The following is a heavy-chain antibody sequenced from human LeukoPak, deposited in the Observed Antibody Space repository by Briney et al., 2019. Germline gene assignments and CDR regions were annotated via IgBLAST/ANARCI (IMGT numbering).Heavy chain of an antibody. J-gene: IGHJ6*03. Sequence: PSETLSLTCAVSDASISSDTYSWSWIRQPPGKGLEWIGYIYYSGRTVYNPSFRSRLTISLEMSKNQFSLRLSPVTAADTAVYYCARETSQKGAHYMDVWGKGTTVTISS. CDR2: IYYSGRT. V-gene: IGHV4-30-4*07. D-gene: IGHD3-16*01. CDR3: ARETSQKGAHYMDV. CDR1: DASISSDTYS.